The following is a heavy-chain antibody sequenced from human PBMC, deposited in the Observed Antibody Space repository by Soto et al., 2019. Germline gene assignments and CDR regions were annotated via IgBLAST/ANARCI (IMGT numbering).Heavy chain of an antibody. V-gene: IGHV3-30*18. D-gene: IGHD3-22*01. CDR1: EFNFRDLG. CDR3: AKGFWYYYDSSGYLFDY. J-gene: IGHJ4*02. Sequence: HPRTVVEFNFRDLGSHRVRQDQGKGLEWVAVISYDGSNKYYPDSVKGRFTISRDNSKNTLYLQMNSLRAEDTGVYYCAKGFWYYYDSSGYLFDYWGQGTLVTVSS. CDR2: ISYDGSNK.